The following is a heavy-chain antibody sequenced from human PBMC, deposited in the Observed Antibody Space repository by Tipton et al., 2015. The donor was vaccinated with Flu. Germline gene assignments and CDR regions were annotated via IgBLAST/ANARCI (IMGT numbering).Heavy chain of an antibody. D-gene: IGHD2-15*01. J-gene: IGHJ5*02. CDR3: ARAPGRPCSANACPNWFDP. CDR1: IGSFSINTFY. V-gene: IGHV4-39*07. Sequence: TLSLTCSVSIGSFSINTFYWGWVRQPPGKGLEWIGTIHYNGNAHYNPSLKSRVTISVDTSKNQFSLKMSSVTAADTAVYYCARAPGRPCSANACPNWFDPCGQGTLVTVSS. CDR2: IHYNGNA.